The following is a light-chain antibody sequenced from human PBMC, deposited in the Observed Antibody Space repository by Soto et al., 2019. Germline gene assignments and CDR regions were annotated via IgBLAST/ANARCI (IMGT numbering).Light chain of an antibody. J-gene: IGKJ4*01. CDR2: DAS. CDR1: QSVSSD. CDR3: QQRSNWPRT. Sequence: EIVLTQAPATLSLSPGERATLSCRASQSVSSDLAWYQQKPGQAPRLLIYDASNRATGIPARFSGSGSGTDFTLVISSLEPEDCAVYCCQQRSNWPRTLGGGTKVAIK. V-gene: IGKV3-11*01.